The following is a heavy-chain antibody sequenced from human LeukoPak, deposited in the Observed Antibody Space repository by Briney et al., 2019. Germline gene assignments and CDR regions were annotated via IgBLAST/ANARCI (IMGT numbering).Heavy chain of an antibody. CDR1: GFIFSSYG. D-gene: IGHD5-18*01. V-gene: IGHV3-30*18. J-gene: IGHJ1*01. CDR3: AEDRYSYAFEYFQH. Sequence: GGSLRLSCAASGFIFSSYGMHWVRQAPGKGLEWVAVISYDGSNKYYADSVKGRFTISRDNSKNTLYLQMNSLRAEDTAVYYCAEDRYSYAFEYFQHWGQGTLVTVSS. CDR2: ISYDGSNK.